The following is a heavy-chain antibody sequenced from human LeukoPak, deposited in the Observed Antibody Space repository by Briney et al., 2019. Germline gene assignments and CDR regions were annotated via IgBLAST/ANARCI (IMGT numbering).Heavy chain of an antibody. CDR2: ISYDGSNK. D-gene: IGHD3-10*01. CDR3: ARDPGSGDLDY. V-gene: IGHV3-30-3*01. CDR1: GFTFSSYA. Sequence: PGGSLRLSCAASGFTFSSYAMHWVRQAPGKGLEWVAVISYDGSNKYYADSVKGRFTISRDNSKNTLYLQMNSLRAEDTAVYYCARDPGSGDLDYWGQGTLVTVSS. J-gene: IGHJ4*02.